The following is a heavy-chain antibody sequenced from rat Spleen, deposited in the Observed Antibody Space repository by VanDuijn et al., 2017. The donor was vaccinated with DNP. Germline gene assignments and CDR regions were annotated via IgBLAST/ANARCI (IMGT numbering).Heavy chain of an antibody. CDR1: GFNLNDFW. Sequence: EVKLVESGGGLVQPGRSLKLSCAASGFNLNDFWMGWVRQAPGKGLEWIGEINKDSSTINYTPSLKDRFSISRDNAQNTLYLQMSKLGSEDTATYYCGRLGWHGWFAYWGQGTLVTVSS. CDR3: GRLGWHGWFAY. J-gene: IGHJ3*01. V-gene: IGHV4-2*01. CDR2: INKDSSTI. D-gene: IGHD1-11*01.